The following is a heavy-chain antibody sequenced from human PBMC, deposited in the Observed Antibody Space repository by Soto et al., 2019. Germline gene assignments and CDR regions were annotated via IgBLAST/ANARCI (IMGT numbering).Heavy chain of an antibody. CDR3: ARHETYYYGSGSYGYYYYYGMGV. CDR1: GGSISSSNW. D-gene: IGHD3-10*01. Sequence: PSETLSLTCAVSGGSISSSNWWSWVRQPPGKGLEWIGEIYHSGSTNYNPSLKSRVTISVDKSKNQFSLKLSSVTAADTAVYYCARHETYYYGSGSYGYYYYYGMGVWGQGXTVTVYS. V-gene: IGHV4-4*02. CDR2: IYHSGST. J-gene: IGHJ6*02.